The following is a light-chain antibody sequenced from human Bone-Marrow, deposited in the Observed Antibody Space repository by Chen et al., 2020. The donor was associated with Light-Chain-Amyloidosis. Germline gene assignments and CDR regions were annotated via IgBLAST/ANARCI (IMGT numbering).Light chain of an antibody. CDR1: NIGSTS. CDR2: DDS. Sequence: SYVLTQPSSVSVAPGQTATIACGGNNIGSTSVHWYQQTPGQAPLRVVDDDSDRPSGIPERLSGANSGNTATLTISRVEAGDEDDYYCQVWDRSSDRPVFGGGTKLTVL. V-gene: IGLV3-21*02. J-gene: IGLJ3*02. CDR3: QVWDRSSDRPV.